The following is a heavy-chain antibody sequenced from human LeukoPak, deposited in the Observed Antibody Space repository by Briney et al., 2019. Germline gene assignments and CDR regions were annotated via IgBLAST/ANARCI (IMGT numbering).Heavy chain of an antibody. D-gene: IGHD6-13*01. Sequence: GSVKVSCKASGYTFTSYAMNWVRQAPGQGLEWMGWINTNTGNPTYAQGFTGRFVFSLDTSVSTAYLQVSSLKAEDTAVYYCARDRQLVEKGGYYFDYWGQGTLVTVSS. CDR1: GYTFTSYA. J-gene: IGHJ4*02. CDR2: INTNTGNP. V-gene: IGHV7-4-1*02. CDR3: ARDRQLVEKGGYYFDY.